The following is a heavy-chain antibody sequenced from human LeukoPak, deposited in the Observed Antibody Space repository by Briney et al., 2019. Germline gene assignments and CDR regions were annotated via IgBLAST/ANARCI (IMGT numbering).Heavy chain of an antibody. Sequence: GGSLRLSCAASGFTFSSYAMSWVRQAPGKGLEWVSAISGSGGSTYYADSVKGRFTISRDNYKNTLYLQMNSLRAEDTAVYYCAKSPDSSPDAFDIWGQGTMVTVSS. CDR2: ISGSGGST. J-gene: IGHJ3*02. V-gene: IGHV3-23*01. CDR1: GFTFSSYA. D-gene: IGHD3-22*01. CDR3: AKSPDSSPDAFDI.